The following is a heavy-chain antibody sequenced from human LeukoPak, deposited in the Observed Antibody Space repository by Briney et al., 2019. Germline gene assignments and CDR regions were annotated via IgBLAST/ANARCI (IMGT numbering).Heavy chain of an antibody. CDR2: IYPGDSDT. CDR1: GYSFTSYW. Sequence: GESLKISCKGSGYSFTSYWIGWVRQMPGKGLEWMGIIYPGDSDTRYSPSFQGQVTISADKSISTAYLQWSSLKASDTAMYYCARLSRYYYGSRSPFDYWGQGTLVTVSS. CDR3: ARLSRYYYGSRSPFDY. D-gene: IGHD3-10*01. V-gene: IGHV5-51*01. J-gene: IGHJ4*02.